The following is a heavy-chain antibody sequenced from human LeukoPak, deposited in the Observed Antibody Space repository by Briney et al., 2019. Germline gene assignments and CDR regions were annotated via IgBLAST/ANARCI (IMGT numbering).Heavy chain of an antibody. Sequence: GGSLRLSRTSCVFAFDEHGMSGVRQLPGKGLEGVSAISGSGGSTYYADSVKGRFTISRDNYKNTLYLQMNSLRAEDTAVYYCAKGPKKYYYGSGSYYYFDYWGQGTLVTVSS. CDR3: AKGPKKYYYGSGSYYYFDY. CDR1: VFAFDEHG. V-gene: IGHV3-23*01. CDR2: ISGSGGST. J-gene: IGHJ4*02. D-gene: IGHD3-10*01.